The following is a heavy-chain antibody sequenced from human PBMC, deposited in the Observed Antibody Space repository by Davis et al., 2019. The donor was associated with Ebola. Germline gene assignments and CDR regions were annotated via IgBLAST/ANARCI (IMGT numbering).Heavy chain of an antibody. J-gene: IGHJ6*03. CDR2: ISFDGSDK. CDR1: GFTFSMFG. CDR3: VKDSGGWYLSYLMDV. Sequence: PGGSLRLPCAVSGFTFSMFGMHWVRQAPGRGLEWVAVISFDGSDKDYADSVKGRFTISRDNSKNTLYLQMNSLRVEDRAVYYCVKDSGGWYLSYLMDVWGKGTTVTVYS. D-gene: IGHD6-19*01. V-gene: IGHV3-30*18.